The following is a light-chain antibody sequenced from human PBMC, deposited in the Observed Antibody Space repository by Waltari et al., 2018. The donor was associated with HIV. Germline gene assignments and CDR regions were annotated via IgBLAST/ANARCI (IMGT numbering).Light chain of an antibody. CDR3: EQLNNYPLCT. CDR2: GAS. V-gene: IGKV1-9*01. Sequence: DIQLTQSPSFLSASVGDSVTITCRASQDMSSYVAWYQQKPGQHPKLLIYGASTLQNGVPPRFSGSGSGTDYTLTSRSLQPDDFAAYYGEQLNNYPLCTFGPGTIV. J-gene: IGKJ3*01. CDR1: QDMSSY.